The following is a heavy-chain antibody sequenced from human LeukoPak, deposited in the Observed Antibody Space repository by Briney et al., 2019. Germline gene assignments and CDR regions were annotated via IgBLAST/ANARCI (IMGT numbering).Heavy chain of an antibody. V-gene: IGHV3-11*01. CDR3: ARDGPYGDHDAFDI. CDR2: ISSSGSTI. Sequence: GGSLRLSCAASGFTFSDYYMSWIRQAPGKGLEWVSYISSSGSTIYDADSVKGRFTISRDNAKNSLYLQMNSLRAEDTAVYYCARDGPYGDHDAFDIWGQGTMVTVSS. CDR1: GFTFSDYY. D-gene: IGHD4-17*01. J-gene: IGHJ3*02.